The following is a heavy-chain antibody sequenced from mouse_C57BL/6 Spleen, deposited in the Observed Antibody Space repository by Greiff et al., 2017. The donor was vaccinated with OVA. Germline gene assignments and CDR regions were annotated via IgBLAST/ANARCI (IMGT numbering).Heavy chain of an antibody. CDR2: INYDGSST. CDR3: ARDGTAQALDY. V-gene: IGHV5-16*01. J-gene: IGHJ2*01. CDR1: GFTFSDYY. D-gene: IGHD3-2*02. Sequence: EVKVVESEGGLVQPGSSMKLSCTASGFTFSDYYMAWVRQVPEKGLEWVANINYDGSSTYYLDSLKSRFIISRDNAKNILYLKMSSLKSEDTATYYCARDGTAQALDYWGQGTTLTVSS.